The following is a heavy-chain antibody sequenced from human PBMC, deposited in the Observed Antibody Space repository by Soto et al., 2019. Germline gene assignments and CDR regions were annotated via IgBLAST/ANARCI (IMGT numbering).Heavy chain of an antibody. V-gene: IGHV1-2*04. CDR1: GYTFTGYY. D-gene: IGHD3-10*01. CDR2: INPNSGGT. Sequence: VASVKVSCKASGYTFTGYYMHWVRQAPGQGLEWMGWINPNSGGTNYAQKFQGWVTMTRDTSISTAYMELSRLRSDDTAVHYCARDLMVRGVIMFDYWGQGTLVTVSS. J-gene: IGHJ4*02. CDR3: ARDLMVRGVIMFDY.